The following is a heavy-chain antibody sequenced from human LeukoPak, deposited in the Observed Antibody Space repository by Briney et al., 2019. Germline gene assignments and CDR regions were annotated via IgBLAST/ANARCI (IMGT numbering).Heavy chain of an antibody. V-gene: IGHV3-23*01. CDR2: ITGSGGST. CDR3: ARELFDFDY. Sequence: GGSLRLSCAASAFTFSSYAMTWVRHAPGKGLEWVSEITGSGGSTYYADSVKGRFTISRDNTRNTLYLQMNSLRAEDTAVYYCARELFDFDYWGQGTLVTVSS. J-gene: IGHJ4*02. D-gene: IGHD3-10*01. CDR1: AFTFSSYA.